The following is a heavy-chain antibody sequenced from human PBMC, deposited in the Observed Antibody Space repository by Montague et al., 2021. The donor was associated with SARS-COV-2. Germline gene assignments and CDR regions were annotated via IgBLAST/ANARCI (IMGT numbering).Heavy chain of an antibody. Sequence: TLSLTCTVFGGSISSGGYYWSWIRQHPGKGLEWIGYIYYSGNTYYNPSLKSRVTISVDTSKNQFSLKLSSVTAADTAVYYCARAQLDFDWLSMPSSHWFDPWGQGTLVTVSS. V-gene: IGHV4-31*03. CDR3: ARAQLDFDWLSMPSSHWFDP. CDR1: GGSISSGGYY. CDR2: IYYSGNT. D-gene: IGHD3-9*01. J-gene: IGHJ5*02.